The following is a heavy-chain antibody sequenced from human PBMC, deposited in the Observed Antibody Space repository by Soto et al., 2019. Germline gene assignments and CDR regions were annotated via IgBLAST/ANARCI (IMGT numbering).Heavy chain of an antibody. J-gene: IGHJ4*02. V-gene: IGHV2-5*02. D-gene: IGHD2-21*02. CDR2: IYWDDDK. Sequence: SGPTLVNPTQTLTLTCTFSGFSLSTSGVGVGWIRQPPGKALEWLALIYWDDDKRYSPSLKSRLTITKDTSKNQVVLTMTNMDPVDTATYYCAHSPHIGGVTAMDPFDYWGRGTLVTVSS. CDR1: GFSLSTSGVG. CDR3: AHSPHIGGVTAMDPFDY.